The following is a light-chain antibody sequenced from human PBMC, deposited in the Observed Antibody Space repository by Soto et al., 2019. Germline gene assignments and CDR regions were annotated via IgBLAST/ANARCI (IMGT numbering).Light chain of an antibody. Sequence: DIHMTQSPSTLSAFVGDRVTITCRASQRINRWLAWYQQKPGQAPKDLIYKASSLESGVPSRFSGSGSGTEFTLTINSLQPDDFATYYCQQYDSYPYTFGQGTKVEIK. V-gene: IGKV1-5*03. J-gene: IGKJ2*01. CDR1: QRINRW. CDR3: QQYDSYPYT. CDR2: KAS.